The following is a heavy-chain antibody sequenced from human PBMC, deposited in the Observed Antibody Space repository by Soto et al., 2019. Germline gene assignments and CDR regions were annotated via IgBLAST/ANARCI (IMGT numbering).Heavy chain of an antibody. CDR2: ISSDGNNQ. V-gene: IGHV3-30*18. CDR1: GFTSSSFV. Sequence: QVQLVESGGGVVQPGTSLRLSCAASGFTSSSFVIHWVRQAPGKGLEWLAVISSDGNNQSYADSVKGRFTISRDNSKKTLYLLVNSLRAEDTAVYFCAKERGVLDAFDIWGQGTMVTVS. D-gene: IGHD3-10*01. J-gene: IGHJ3*02. CDR3: AKERGVLDAFDI.